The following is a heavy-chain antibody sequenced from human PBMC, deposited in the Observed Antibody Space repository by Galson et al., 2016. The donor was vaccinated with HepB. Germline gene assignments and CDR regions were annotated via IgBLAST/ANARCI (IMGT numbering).Heavy chain of an antibody. CDR2: IWYGGSNK. CDR3: VRATGITGTVLDY. J-gene: IGHJ4*02. V-gene: IGHV3-33*01. CDR1: GFMFNMFS. D-gene: IGHD1-20*01. Sequence: SLRLSCAASGFMFNMFSMHWLRQAPGKGLEWVAVIWYGGSNKYYADSVKGRFTISRDNSKNIVHLQMDNLRAEDTAVYYCVRATGITGTVLDYWGQGTLVSVSA.